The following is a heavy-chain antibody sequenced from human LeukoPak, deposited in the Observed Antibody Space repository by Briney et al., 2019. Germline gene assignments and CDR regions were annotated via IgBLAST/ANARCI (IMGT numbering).Heavy chain of an antibody. CDR2: INHSGST. CDR1: GGSSSGYY. Sequence: ASETLSLTCAVYGGSSSGYYWSWIRQPPGKGLEWIGEINHSGSTNYNPSLKSRVTISVDTSKNQFSLKLSSVTAADTAVYYCARGRGGTPYYYGSGSYKFSGYNDYWGQGTLVTVSS. CDR3: ARGRGGTPYYYGSGSYKFSGYNDY. V-gene: IGHV4-34*01. J-gene: IGHJ4*02. D-gene: IGHD3-10*01.